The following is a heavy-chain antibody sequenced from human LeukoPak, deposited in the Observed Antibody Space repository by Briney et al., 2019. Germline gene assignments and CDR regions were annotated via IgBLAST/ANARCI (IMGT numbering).Heavy chain of an antibody. Sequence: ASVKVSCKASGYIFTGYYMRWVRQAPGQGLEWMGRINPNSGGTNYAQKFQGRVTMTRDTSISTAYMELSRLTSDDTAVYYCARGRSDGLTDYGMDVWGQGTTVTVSS. CDR2: INPNSGGT. V-gene: IGHV1-2*06. CDR1: GYIFTGYY. J-gene: IGHJ6*02. D-gene: IGHD5-24*01. CDR3: ARGRSDGLTDYGMDV.